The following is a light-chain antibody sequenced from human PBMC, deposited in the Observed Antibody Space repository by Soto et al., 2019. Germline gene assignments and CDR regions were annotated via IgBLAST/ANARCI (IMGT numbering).Light chain of an antibody. Sequence: QSVLTQPPSASGSPGQSVTISCTGTNSDIGTYIYVSWYQQHPGKGPRLILYEVSKRPSGVSNRFSGSKSGNTASLTISGLQAEDEADYYCSSYTTSSTRVFGTGTKLTVL. CDR1: NSDIGTYIY. V-gene: IGLV2-14*01. J-gene: IGLJ1*01. CDR3: SSYTTSSTRV. CDR2: EVS.